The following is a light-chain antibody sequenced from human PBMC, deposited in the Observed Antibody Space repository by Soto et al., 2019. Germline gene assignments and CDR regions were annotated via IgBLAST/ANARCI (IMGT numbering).Light chain of an antibody. CDR1: QSVSSNY. J-gene: IGKJ5*01. V-gene: IGKV3-20*01. CDR2: GAS. CDR3: QQYGSTVIT. Sequence: ENVLTQSPGTLSLSPGERATLSCRAGQSVSSNYLAWYQQKPGQAPRLLMYGASTRASGIADRFSGSGSGTDFTLTISRLEPDDFAVYYCQQYGSTVITFGQGTQLEMK.